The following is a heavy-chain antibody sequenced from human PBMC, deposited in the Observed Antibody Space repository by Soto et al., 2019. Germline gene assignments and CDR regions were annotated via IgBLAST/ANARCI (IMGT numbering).Heavy chain of an antibody. J-gene: IGHJ5*02. D-gene: IGHD5-12*01. CDR3: ARHPGSWLVDIVADNWFDP. Sequence: SETLSLTCAVSGYSISSGYYWGWIRQPPGKGREWIGSIDHSGSTYYNPSLKSRVTISVDTSKNQLSLKLSSVTAADTAVYYCARHPGSWLVDIVADNWFDPWGQGTLVTVSS. CDR2: IDHSGST. CDR1: GYSISSGYY. V-gene: IGHV4-38-2*01.